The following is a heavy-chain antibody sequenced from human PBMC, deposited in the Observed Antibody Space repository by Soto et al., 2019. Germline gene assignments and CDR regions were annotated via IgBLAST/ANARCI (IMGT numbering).Heavy chain of an antibody. V-gene: IGHV4-31*03. CDR2: IYYSGST. J-gene: IGHJ5*02. D-gene: IGHD3-22*01. CDR3: ARVGANYYDSSGYYSGGNWFDP. Sequence: QVKLQVTGPGLVKPSRTLSLTCTVSGGSISSGGYYWSWIRQHPGKGLEWIGYIYYSGSTYYNPSLKSRVTISVDTSKNQFSLKLSSVTAADTAVYYCARVGANYYDSSGYYSGGNWFDPWGQGTLVTVSS. CDR1: GGSISSGGYY.